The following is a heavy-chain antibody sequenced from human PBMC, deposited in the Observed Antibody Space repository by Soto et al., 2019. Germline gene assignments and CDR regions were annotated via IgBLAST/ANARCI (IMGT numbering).Heavy chain of an antibody. D-gene: IGHD3-16*01. J-gene: IGHJ4*02. CDR3: ARANTIITFGVQCGRAFDY. CDR1: GGSISSGGYY. V-gene: IGHV4-31*03. CDR2: IYYSGST. Sequence: QVQLQESGPGLVKPSQTLSLTCTVSGGSISSGGYYWSWIRQHPGKGLEWIGYIYYSGSTYYNPSLQSRVTIAVNTSKNQLPLKLSSMTAADTAVYSCARANTIITFGVQCGRAFDYWGQGTLVTVSS.